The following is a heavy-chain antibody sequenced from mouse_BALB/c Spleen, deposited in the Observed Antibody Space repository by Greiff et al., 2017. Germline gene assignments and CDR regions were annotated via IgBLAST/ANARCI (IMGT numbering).Heavy chain of an antibody. V-gene: IGHV5-9-4*01. CDR3: AREKSTMIRYFDV. Sequence: EVQGVESGGGLVKPGGSLKLSCAASGFTFSSYAMSWVRQSPEKRLEWVAEISSGGSYTYYPDTVTGRFTISRDNAKNTLYLEMSSLRSEDTAMYYWAREKSTMIRYFDVWGAGSTVTVSS. D-gene: IGHD2-4*01. CDR1: GFTFSSYA. J-gene: IGHJ1*01. CDR2: ISSGGSYT.